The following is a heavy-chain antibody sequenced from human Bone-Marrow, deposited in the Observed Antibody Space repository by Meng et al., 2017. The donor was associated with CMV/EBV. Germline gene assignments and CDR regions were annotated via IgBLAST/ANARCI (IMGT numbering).Heavy chain of an antibody. V-gene: IGHV3-15*01. CDR2: IKSKTDGGTT. J-gene: IGHJ4*02. D-gene: IGHD3-9*01. Sequence: GESLKISCAASGFTFSNAWMSWVRQAPGKGLEWVGRIKSKTDGGTTDYAAPVKGRFTISRDDSKNTLYLQMNSLKTEDTAVYYCTTETYYHILTGGGDYWGQGTLVTVSS. CDR3: TTETYYHILTGGGDY. CDR1: GFTFSNAW.